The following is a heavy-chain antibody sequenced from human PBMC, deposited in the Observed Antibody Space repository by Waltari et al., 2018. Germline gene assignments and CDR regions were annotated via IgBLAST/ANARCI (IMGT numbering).Heavy chain of an antibody. CDR3: TTDQGDSYTFYSFDY. CDR1: GLTFSTTW. J-gene: IGHJ4*02. Sequence: EVQLVDAGGGLVNPGGSLRLHCAASGLTFSTTWLDWVRQAPGKGLEWIARIKTQRDGGGATYYAAPVTGRFTVSRDDSKNMLYLQMSSLKTEDTAMYYCTTDQGDSYTFYSFDYWGQGTLVTVSS. D-gene: IGHD3-16*02. V-gene: IGHV3-15*01. CDR2: IKTQRDGGGAT.